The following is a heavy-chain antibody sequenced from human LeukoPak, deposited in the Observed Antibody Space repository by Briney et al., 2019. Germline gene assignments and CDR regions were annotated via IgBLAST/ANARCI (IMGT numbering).Heavy chain of an antibody. Sequence: PGGSLRLSCAAPGFTFRSYSMNWVRQAPGKGLEWVSSISSSSSYIYYADSVKGRFTISRDNAKNSLYLQMNSLRAEDTAVYYCARDLYLGDYVWGSYRYVWGQGTLVTVSS. CDR1: GFTFRSYS. CDR3: ARDLYLGDYVWGSYRYV. CDR2: ISSSSSYI. J-gene: IGHJ4*02. V-gene: IGHV3-21*01. D-gene: IGHD3-16*02.